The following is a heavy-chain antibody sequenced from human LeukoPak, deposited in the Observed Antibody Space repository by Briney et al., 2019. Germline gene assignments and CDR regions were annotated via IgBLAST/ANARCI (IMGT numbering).Heavy chain of an antibody. D-gene: IGHD3-10*01. CDR2: IFHSGDT. CDR3: AREGGGYYGSGSYSRDYHYYYMDV. J-gene: IGHJ6*03. Sequence: SETLSLTCTVYGYSISSGYYWGWIRQPPGKGLEWIGNIFHSGDTQYNPSLQSRVTLSVDTSKNQFSLKLSSVTAADTAVYYCAREGGGYYGSGSYSRDYHYYYMDVWGKGTTVTVSS. CDR1: GYSISSGYY. V-gene: IGHV4-38-2*02.